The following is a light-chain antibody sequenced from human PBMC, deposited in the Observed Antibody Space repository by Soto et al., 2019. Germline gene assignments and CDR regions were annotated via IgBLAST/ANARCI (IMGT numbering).Light chain of an antibody. CDR2: GAS. V-gene: IGKV3-20*01. J-gene: IGKJ2*01. Sequence: EIVLTQSPGTLSLSPGERATLSCRASQSVSSSYLAWYQQKPGQAPRLLIYGASSRATGVPDRFSGSGSGTDFTLTINRLEPEDFAVYSCQQYGSSPYSFGQGTYLEI. CDR3: QQYGSSPYS. CDR1: QSVSSSY.